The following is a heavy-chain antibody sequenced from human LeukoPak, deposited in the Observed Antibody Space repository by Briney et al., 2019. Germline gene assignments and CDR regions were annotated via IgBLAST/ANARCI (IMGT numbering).Heavy chain of an antibody. J-gene: IGHJ4*02. CDR2: IGAGGGST. D-gene: IGHD3-10*01. CDR1: GFSFSIYA. CDR3: AKLGMVRGEGY. Sequence: PGGSLRLSCAASGFSFSIYAMSWVRQAPGKGLEWVSGIGAGGGSTYYADSVKGRFTISRVNSRNTLYLQMNSLRADDTAVYYCAKLGMVRGEGYWGQGTLVTVST. V-gene: IGHV3-23*01.